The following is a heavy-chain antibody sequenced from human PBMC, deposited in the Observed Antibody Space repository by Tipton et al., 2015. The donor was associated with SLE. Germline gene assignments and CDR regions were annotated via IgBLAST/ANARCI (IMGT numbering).Heavy chain of an antibody. V-gene: IGHV4-4*07. CDR2: VSPSGGT. D-gene: IGHD4-17*01. J-gene: IGHJ6*02. CDR1: GGSLNNHF. CDR3: ARDRPMNGYSVRYYYGMDV. Sequence: TLSLTCTVSGGSLNNHFCSWIRQSAGKGLEWIGRVSPSGGTNYNPSLKSRVTMSVDTSKNQFSLNLSSLTAADTAVYYCARDRPMNGYSVRYYYGMDVWGQGTTVTVSS.